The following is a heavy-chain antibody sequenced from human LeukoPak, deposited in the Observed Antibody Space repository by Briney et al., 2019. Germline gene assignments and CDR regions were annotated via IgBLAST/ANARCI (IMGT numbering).Heavy chain of an antibody. J-gene: IGHJ3*02. D-gene: IGHD3-10*01. Sequence: SETLSLTCTVSGGSISSYYWSWIRQPPGKGLEWIGEINHSGSTNYNPSLKSRVTISVDTSKNQFSLKLSSVTAADTAMYYCARYPPRAMGRGTMSAFDIWGQGTKVTVSS. V-gene: IGHV4-34*01. CDR1: GGSISSYY. CDR2: INHSGST. CDR3: ARYPPRAMGRGTMSAFDI.